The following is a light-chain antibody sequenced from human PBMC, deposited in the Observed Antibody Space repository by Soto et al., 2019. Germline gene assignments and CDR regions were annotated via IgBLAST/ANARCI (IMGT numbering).Light chain of an antibody. CDR2: GTS. J-gene: IGKJ1*01. CDR3: QYYGDSPT. Sequence: EVVLTQSPGNLSLSPGQRATLSCRASQSLTSTYLAWIQQKPGQAPRLLIYGTSHWASGISERFGGSGSGTEFTLTISRLEPEDFAIYYCQYYGDSPTFGQGTKVEIK. V-gene: IGKV3-20*01. CDR1: QSLTSTY.